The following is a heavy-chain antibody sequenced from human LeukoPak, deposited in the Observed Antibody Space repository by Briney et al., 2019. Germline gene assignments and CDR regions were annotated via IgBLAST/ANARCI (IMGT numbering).Heavy chain of an antibody. Sequence: GGSLRLSCAASGFTFSSYAMSWVRQAPGKGLEWVSGISGSGGSTYYADSVKGRFTISRDDAKNSLYLQMNSLRDEDTAVYYCARGGLYDYVWGSYRRQSFDYWGQGTLVTVSS. CDR1: GFTFSSYA. CDR3: ARGGLYDYVWGSYRRQSFDY. J-gene: IGHJ4*02. CDR2: ISGSGGST. D-gene: IGHD3-16*02. V-gene: IGHV3-23*01.